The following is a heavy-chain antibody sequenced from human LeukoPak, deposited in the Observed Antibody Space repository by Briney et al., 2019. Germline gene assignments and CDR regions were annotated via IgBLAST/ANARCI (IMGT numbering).Heavy chain of an antibody. CDR3: VRSLPGTLLRGYGMDV. D-gene: IGHD3-10*01. Sequence: AESLKISCQTSGYTFTSYWIRWVRQTPGKGLECMGVIFPRDSDFRYSPSFQGQVTISADKSTNTAYLHWGSRKASDSAMYYCVRSLPGTLLRGYGMDVWGPGTTVTVS. CDR2: IFPRDSDF. J-gene: IGHJ6*02. V-gene: IGHV5-51*01. CDR1: GYTFTSYW.